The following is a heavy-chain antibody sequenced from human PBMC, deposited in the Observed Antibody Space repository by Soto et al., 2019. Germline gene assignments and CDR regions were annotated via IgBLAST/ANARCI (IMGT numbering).Heavy chain of an antibody. D-gene: IGHD1-26*01. CDR2: IDPSDSYT. V-gene: IGHV5-10-1*01. J-gene: IGHJ4*02. CDR3: ARARSSGPYGANLDY. Sequence: PGESLKISCRSSGYGYTHYWITWVRQEPGKGLEWMGGIDPSDSYTSYSPAFEGHVTMSADKSITTAYLEWSSLKASDSAMYYCARARSSGPYGANLDYWGQGTLVTVAS. CDR1: GYGYTHYW.